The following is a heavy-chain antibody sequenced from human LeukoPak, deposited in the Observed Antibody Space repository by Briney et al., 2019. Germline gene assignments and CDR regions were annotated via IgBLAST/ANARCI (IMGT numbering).Heavy chain of an antibody. CDR2: IHWDDDK. Sequence: GPTLLQPTPPLTLTCTFSGFSLSTRGVCVGWIRQPPGKALEWLTLIHWDDDKRYSPSLKSRLTITKDTSKNQVVLTMTNMDPVDTATYYCAHRLDSDWAFDYWGQGTLVTVSS. V-gene: IGHV2-5*02. CDR1: GFSLSTRGVC. J-gene: IGHJ4*02. D-gene: IGHD6-19*01. CDR3: AHRLDSDWAFDY.